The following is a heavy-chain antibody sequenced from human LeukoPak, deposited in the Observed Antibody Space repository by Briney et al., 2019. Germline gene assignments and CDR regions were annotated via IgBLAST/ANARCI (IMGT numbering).Heavy chain of an antibody. CDR3: AREPNGGEQQLFGLPGY. D-gene: IGHD6-13*01. CDR1: GYTFTSYY. V-gene: IGHV1-46*01. CDR2: INPSGGST. Sequence: GASVKVSCKASGYTFTSYYMHRVRQAPGQGLEWMGIINPSGGSTSYAQKFQGRVTMTRDMSTSTVYMELSSLRSEDTAVYYCAREPNGGEQQLFGLPGYWGQGTLVTVSS. J-gene: IGHJ4*02.